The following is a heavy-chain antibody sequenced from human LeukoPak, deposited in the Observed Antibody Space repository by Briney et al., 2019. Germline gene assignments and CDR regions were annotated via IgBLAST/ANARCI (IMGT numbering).Heavy chain of an antibody. D-gene: IGHD6-19*01. J-gene: IGHJ4*02. Sequence: GESLKISCKGSGYSFTGYWISWVRQMPGKGLEWMGIIYPGDSDTRYSPSFQGQVTISADKSISTAYLQWSSLKASDTAMYYCARHYTEWLEGFFDYWGQGTLVTVSS. CDR3: ARHYTEWLEGFFDY. CDR1: GYSFTGYW. CDR2: IYPGDSDT. V-gene: IGHV5-51*01.